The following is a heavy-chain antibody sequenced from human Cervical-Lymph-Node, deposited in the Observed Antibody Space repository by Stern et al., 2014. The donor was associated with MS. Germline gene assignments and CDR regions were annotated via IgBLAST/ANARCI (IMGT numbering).Heavy chain of an antibody. Sequence: VQLEESGTEVKKPGASVKLSCKASGYTFANYGFSWVRQAPGQGLEWMGWISVYNGDTSYAQKFQDRVTMTTDTSTSTAYMELRSLRSDDTAVYYCAREAPNCSGGTCYPRIDYWGQGTLVTVSS. D-gene: IGHD2-15*01. CDR2: ISVYNGDT. CDR3: AREAPNCSGGTCYPRIDY. J-gene: IGHJ4*02. V-gene: IGHV1-18*01. CDR1: GYTFANYG.